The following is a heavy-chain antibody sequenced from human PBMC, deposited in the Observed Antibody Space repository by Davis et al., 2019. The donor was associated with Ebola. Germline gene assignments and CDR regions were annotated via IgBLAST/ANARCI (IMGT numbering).Heavy chain of an antibody. CDR3: ARGGIQLWLMDYYYYGMDV. CDR1: GGSSTGYY. Sequence: MPSETLSLTCAVYGGSSTGYYWSWIRHPPGKGLEWIGEINHSGSTNYNPSLKSRVTISVDTSKNQFSLKLSSVTAADTAVYYCARGGIQLWLMDYYYYGMDVWGQGTTVTVSS. V-gene: IGHV4-34*01. D-gene: IGHD5-18*01. J-gene: IGHJ6*02. CDR2: INHSGST.